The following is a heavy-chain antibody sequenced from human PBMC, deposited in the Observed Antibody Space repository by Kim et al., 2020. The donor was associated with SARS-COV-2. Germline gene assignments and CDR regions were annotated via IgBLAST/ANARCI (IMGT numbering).Heavy chain of an antibody. J-gene: IGHJ4*02. CDR3: ARDAPVGSHFDY. V-gene: IGHV6-1*01. Sequence: HYAESVKRRITNSPDTSKNQFSLQLNSVTPEDTAVYYCARDAPVGSHFDYWGQGTLVTVSS. D-gene: IGHD1-26*01.